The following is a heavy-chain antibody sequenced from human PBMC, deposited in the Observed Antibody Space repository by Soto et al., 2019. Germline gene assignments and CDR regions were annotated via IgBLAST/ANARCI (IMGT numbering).Heavy chain of an antibody. CDR3: ARGDGYNYVSWFDP. Sequence: SVKVSCNASGGTFSSYAISWVRQAPGQGLEWMGGIIPIFGTANYAQKFQGRVTITADESTSTAYMELSSLRSEDTAVYYCARGDGYNYVSWFDPWGQGTLVTVSS. CDR1: GGTFSSYA. D-gene: IGHD5-12*01. J-gene: IGHJ5*02. CDR2: IIPIFGTA. V-gene: IGHV1-69*13.